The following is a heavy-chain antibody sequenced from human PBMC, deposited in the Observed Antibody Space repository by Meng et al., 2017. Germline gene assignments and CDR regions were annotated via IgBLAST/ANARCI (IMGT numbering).Heavy chain of an antibody. CDR3: ARDSSSGWYHNY. D-gene: IGHD6-19*01. V-gene: IGHV3-53*02. Sequence: VHVVETGGGLIQPGGSLRLSWAASGFTVSSNYMSWVRQAPGKGLEWVSVIYSGGSTYYADSVKGRFSISRDNSKNTLYLQMNSLRAEDTAVYFCARDSSSGWYHNYWGQGTLVTVSS. CDR1: GFTVSSNY. J-gene: IGHJ4*02. CDR2: IYSGGST.